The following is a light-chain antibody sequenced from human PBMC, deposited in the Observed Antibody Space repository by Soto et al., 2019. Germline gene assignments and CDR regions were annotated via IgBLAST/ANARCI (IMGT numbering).Light chain of an antibody. V-gene: IGKV3-15*01. CDR2: GAS. CDR3: QQYNNWPQT. CDR1: QSVSSN. Sequence: EIVITQSPATLSVSPGERATLSCRASQSVSSNLAWYQQKPGQAPRLLIYGASTRATGIPARFSGSGSGTEFTLFIICLQSEDFAVYYCQQYNNWPQTFGQGTKV. J-gene: IGKJ1*01.